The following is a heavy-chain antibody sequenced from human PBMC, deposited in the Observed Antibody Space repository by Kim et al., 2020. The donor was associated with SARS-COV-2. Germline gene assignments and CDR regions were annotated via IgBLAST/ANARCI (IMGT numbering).Heavy chain of an antibody. CDR3: TTDIVAAQPDY. J-gene: IGHJ4*02. D-gene: IGHD5-12*01. Sequence: DNAAPVKGRFTISREYSKNTLYLQMNSLKTEDTAVYYCTTDIVAAQPDYWGQGTLVTVSS. V-gene: IGHV3-15*01.